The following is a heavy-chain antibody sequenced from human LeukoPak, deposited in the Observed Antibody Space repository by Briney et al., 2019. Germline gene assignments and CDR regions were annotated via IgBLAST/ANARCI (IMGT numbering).Heavy chain of an antibody. J-gene: IGHJ4*02. CDR2: IIPILGIA. Sequence: SVKVSCKASGGTFSSYAISWVRQAPGQGREWMGGIIPILGIANYAQKFQGRVTITADKSTSTAYMELSSRRSEDTAVYYCARGGMVGELLSNYFDYWGEGTPVTVSS. CDR1: GGTFSSYA. CDR3: ARGGMVGELLSNYFDY. V-gene: IGHV1-69*04. D-gene: IGHD3-10*02.